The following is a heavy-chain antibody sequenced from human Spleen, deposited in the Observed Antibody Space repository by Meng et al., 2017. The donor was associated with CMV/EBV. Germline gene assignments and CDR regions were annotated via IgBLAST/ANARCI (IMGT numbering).Heavy chain of an antibody. V-gene: IGHV1-2*02. CDR1: GYTFTGYY. D-gene: IGHD2-8*01. J-gene: IGHJ4*02. Sequence: ASVKVSCQASGYTFTGYYMHWVRQAPGQGLEWMGWINPNSGGTNYAQKFQGRVTMTRDTSISTAYMELSSLRSDDTAVFYCARESGLGYCTNGVCHFNYWGQGTLVTVSS. CDR2: INPNSGGT. CDR3: ARESGLGYCTNGVCHFNY.